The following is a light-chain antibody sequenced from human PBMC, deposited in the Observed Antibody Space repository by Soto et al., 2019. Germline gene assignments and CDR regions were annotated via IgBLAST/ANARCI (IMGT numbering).Light chain of an antibody. V-gene: IGLV2-14*01. CDR1: SSDVGGYNY. CDR2: DVS. Sequence: QSVLTQPASVSGSPGQSITISCTGTSSDVGGYNYVSWYQQHPGKAPKLMIYDVSNRPSGVSNRFSGCKSGNTASLTISGLQSEDEADYYCSSYTSSSTPFVLGTGTKLTVL. J-gene: IGLJ1*01. CDR3: SSYTSSSTPFV.